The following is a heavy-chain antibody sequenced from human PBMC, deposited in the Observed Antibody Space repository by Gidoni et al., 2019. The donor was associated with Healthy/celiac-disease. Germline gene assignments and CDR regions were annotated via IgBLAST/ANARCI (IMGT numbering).Heavy chain of an antibody. D-gene: IGHD3-3*01. V-gene: IGHV3-48*01. J-gene: IGHJ6*02. Sequence: EVQLVESGGGLVQPGGSLRLSCAASGFTFISYSMNWVRQAQGKGLEWVSCISSSSRTIYYADSVKGRFTISRDNAKNSLYLQMNSLRAEDTAVYYCARDIGSGYFRMPGAIHRDVWGQGTTVTVSS. CDR3: ARDIGSGYFRMPGAIHRDV. CDR1: GFTFISYS. CDR2: ISSSSRTI.